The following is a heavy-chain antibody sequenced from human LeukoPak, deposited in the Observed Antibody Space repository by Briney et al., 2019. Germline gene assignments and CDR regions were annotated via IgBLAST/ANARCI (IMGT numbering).Heavy chain of an antibody. J-gene: IGHJ4*02. D-gene: IGHD1-1*01. CDR2: IHYRGNT. Sequence: SETLSLTCTVSGGSISYYYWSWIRQPPGKGLEWIGYIHYRGNTNYNPSLKSRVTISVDTSKNQFSLKLSSVTAADTAVYYCARRNWSFDYWGQGTLATVSP. V-gene: IGHV4-59*12. CDR1: GGSISYYY. CDR3: ARRNWSFDY.